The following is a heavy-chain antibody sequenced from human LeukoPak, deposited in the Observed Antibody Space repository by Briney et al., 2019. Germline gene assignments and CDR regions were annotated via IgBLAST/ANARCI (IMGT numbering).Heavy chain of an antibody. Sequence: TPSETLSLTCTVSGGSVSSSIYYWGWIRQPPGKGLEWIGSIYYTGSTYYNPSLESRFTISVDTSKNQFSLKLSSVTAADTAVYYCARLYDSSGYYYYYYMDVWGKGTTVTVSS. CDR1: GGSVSSSIYY. CDR3: ARLYDSSGYYYYYYMDV. J-gene: IGHJ6*03. CDR2: IYYTGST. V-gene: IGHV4-39*01. D-gene: IGHD3-22*01.